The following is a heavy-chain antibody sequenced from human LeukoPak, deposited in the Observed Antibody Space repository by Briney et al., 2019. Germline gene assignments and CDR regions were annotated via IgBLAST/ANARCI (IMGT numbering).Heavy chain of an antibody. CDR3: ARDLRDYYGSGSHFDY. J-gene: IGHJ4*02. CDR2: ISAYNGNT. CDR1: GYTLTELS. V-gene: IGHV1-18*01. D-gene: IGHD3-10*01. Sequence: ASVKVSCKVSGYTLTELSMHWVRQAPGQGLEWMGWISAYNGNTNYAQKLQGRVTMTTDTSTSTAYMELRSLRSDDTAVYYCARDLRDYYGSGSHFDYWGQGTLVTVSS.